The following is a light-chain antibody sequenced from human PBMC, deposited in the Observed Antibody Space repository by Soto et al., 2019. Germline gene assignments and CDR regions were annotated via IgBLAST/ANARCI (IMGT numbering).Light chain of an antibody. CDR1: QSISRW. CDR3: QHSNFYSEA. Sequence: DIQRDLSALRVTASMQDRVTSTCLASQSISRWLAWYQQKPGKAPKLLIYDASSLESGVPSRFSGSGSGTEFTLTISSLQPDDFATYYCQHSNFYSEAFCQGTNVDVK. J-gene: IGKJ1*01. V-gene: IGKV1-5*01. CDR2: DAS.